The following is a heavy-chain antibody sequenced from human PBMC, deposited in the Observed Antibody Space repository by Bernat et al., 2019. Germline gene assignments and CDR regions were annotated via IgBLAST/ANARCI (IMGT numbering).Heavy chain of an antibody. V-gene: IGHV3-53*02. CDR2: IYSGGST. CDR1: GFTVISNY. Sequence: EVQLVETGGGLIQPGGSLRLSCAASGFTVISNYMSWVRQAPGKGLEWVSVIYSGGSTYYADSVKGRFTISRDNSKNTLYLQMNSLRAEDTAVYYCARVTGNIAFDIWGQGTMVTVSS. J-gene: IGHJ3*02. CDR3: ARVTGNIAFDI. D-gene: IGHD3-9*01.